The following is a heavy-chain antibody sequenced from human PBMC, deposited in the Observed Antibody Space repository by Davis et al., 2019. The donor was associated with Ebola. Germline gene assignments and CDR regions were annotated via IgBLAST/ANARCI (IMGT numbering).Heavy chain of an antibody. V-gene: IGHV3-73*01. CDR1: GFTFSGSA. CDR2: IRSKANSYAT. J-gene: IGHJ6*02. CDR3: TRAKIVVVPAAIFDYYYYAMDV. D-gene: IGHD2-2*02. Sequence: GGSLRLSCAASGFTFSGSAMHWVRQASGKGLEWVGRIRSKANSYATAYAASVKGRFTISRDDSKNTAYLQMNSLKTEDTAVYYCTRAKIVVVPAAIFDYYYYAMDVWGQGTTVTVSS.